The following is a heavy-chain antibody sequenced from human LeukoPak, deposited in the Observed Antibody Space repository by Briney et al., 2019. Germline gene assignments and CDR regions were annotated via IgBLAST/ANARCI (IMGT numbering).Heavy chain of an antibody. D-gene: IGHD6-13*01. Sequence: GGSLRLSCAASGFIFSNYAMNWVRQAPGKGLAWVSTVSDSGAKTYYANSVKGRFTISRDNSKNTLDLQMSSLRAEDTAIYYCAKDFRTEAAGEFADYWGQGTLVTVSS. CDR2: VSDSGAKT. CDR1: GFIFSNYA. CDR3: AKDFRTEAAGEFADY. J-gene: IGHJ4*02. V-gene: IGHV3-23*01.